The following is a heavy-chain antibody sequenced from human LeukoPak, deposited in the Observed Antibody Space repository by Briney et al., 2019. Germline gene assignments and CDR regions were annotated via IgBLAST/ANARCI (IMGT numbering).Heavy chain of an antibody. Sequence: SETLSLTRTVSGGSISSSSYYWGWIRQPPGKGLEWIGSTYYRGSSYYNPSLKSRVTISVDTSKNQFSRQLSSVTAADTAVYYCASAGSYSVDYWGQGTLVTVSS. CDR2: TYYRGSS. CDR1: GGSISSSSYY. V-gene: IGHV4-39*01. J-gene: IGHJ4*02. D-gene: IGHD1-26*01. CDR3: ASAGSYSVDY.